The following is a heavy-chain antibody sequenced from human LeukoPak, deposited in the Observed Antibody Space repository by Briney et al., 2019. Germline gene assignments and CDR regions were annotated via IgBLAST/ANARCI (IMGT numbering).Heavy chain of an antibody. CDR1: GGSISSYY. CDR3: ARVRPASAYYYYGMDV. J-gene: IGHJ6*04. CDR2: IYYSGST. Sequence: SETLSLTCTVSGGSISSYYWSWIRQPPGKGLEWIGYIYYSGSTNYNPSLKSRVTISVDTSKNQFSLKLSSVTAADTAVYYCARVRPASAYYYYGMDVWGKGTTVTVSS. V-gene: IGHV4-59*01. D-gene: IGHD6-25*01.